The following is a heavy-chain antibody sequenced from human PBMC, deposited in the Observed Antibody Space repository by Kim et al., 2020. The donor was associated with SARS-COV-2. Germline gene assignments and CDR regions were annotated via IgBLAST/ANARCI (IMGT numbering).Heavy chain of an antibody. D-gene: IGHD3-22*01. Sequence: NPSLERRVTISEDTSKNQFSLRLSSVTAADTAVYYCASWGGYDSSGYYGYWGQGTLVTVSS. V-gene: IGHV4-39*01. J-gene: IGHJ4*02. CDR3: ASWGGYDSSGYYGY.